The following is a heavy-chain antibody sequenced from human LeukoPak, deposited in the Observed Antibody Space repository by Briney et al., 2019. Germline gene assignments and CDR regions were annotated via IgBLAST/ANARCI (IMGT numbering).Heavy chain of an antibody. CDR3: AKDTLSLGYCSSTSCYVPYNWFDP. V-gene: IGHV3-30*02. Sequence: GGSLRLSCAASGFTFSSYSMNWVRQAPGKGLEWVAFIRYDGSNKYYADSVKGRFTISRDNSKNTLYLQMNSLRAEDTAVYYCAKDTLSLGYCSSTSCYVPYNWFDPWGQGTLVTVSS. J-gene: IGHJ5*02. CDR2: IRYDGSNK. D-gene: IGHD2-2*01. CDR1: GFTFSSYS.